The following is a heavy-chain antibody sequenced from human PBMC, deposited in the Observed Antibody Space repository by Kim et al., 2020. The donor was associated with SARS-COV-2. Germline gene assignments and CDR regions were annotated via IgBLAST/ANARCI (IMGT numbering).Heavy chain of an antibody. V-gene: IGHV3-48*03. J-gene: IGHJ3*02. Sequence: SVKGRFTISRDNAKNSLYLKMNSLRAEDTAVYYCATTWGGDTAISDAFDIWGQGTMVTVSS. D-gene: IGHD5-18*01. CDR3: ATTWGGDTAISDAFDI.